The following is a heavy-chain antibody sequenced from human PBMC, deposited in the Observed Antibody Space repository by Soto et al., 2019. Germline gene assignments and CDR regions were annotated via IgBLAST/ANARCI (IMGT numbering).Heavy chain of an antibody. CDR1: GGSISSYY. CDR3: EIDHSRSCYDP. Sequence: PSETLSLTCTVSGGSISSYYWSWIRQPPGKGLEWIGYIYYSGSTNYNPSLNSRVTISVDTSKNQFSLKLSSVTAAATAVYYCEIDHSRSCYDPSGQGTLVIVSS. V-gene: IGHV4-59*01. CDR2: IYYSGST. J-gene: IGHJ5*02. D-gene: IGHD3-22*01.